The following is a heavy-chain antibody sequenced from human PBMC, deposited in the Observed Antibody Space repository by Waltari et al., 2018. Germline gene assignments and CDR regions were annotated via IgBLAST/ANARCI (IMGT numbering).Heavy chain of an antibody. D-gene: IGHD6-25*01. Sequence: EVQLVESGGGLVQPGGSLRLSCAASGFTFSSYWMSWVRQAPGKGLEWVANIKQDGSEKYYVDSVKARFTISRDNAKNSLYLQMNSLRAEDTAVYYCARGGSASIFDYWGQGTLVTVSS. CDR1: GFTFSSYW. V-gene: IGHV3-7*01. J-gene: IGHJ4*02. CDR2: IKQDGSEK. CDR3: ARGGSASIFDY.